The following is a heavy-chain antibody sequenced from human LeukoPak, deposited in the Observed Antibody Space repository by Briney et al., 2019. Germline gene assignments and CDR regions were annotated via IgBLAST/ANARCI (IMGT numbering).Heavy chain of an antibody. V-gene: IGHV3-23*01. CDR2: ISGSGGST. CDR1: GFTFSSYA. CDR3: ANYGYSYGRIFDY. D-gene: IGHD5-18*01. J-gene: IGHJ4*02. Sequence: TGGSLRLSCAASGFTFSSYAMSWVRQAPGKGLEWVSAISGSGGSTYYADSVKGRFTISRDNSKNTLYLQMNSLRAEDTAVYYCANYGYSYGRIFDYWGQGTLVTVSS.